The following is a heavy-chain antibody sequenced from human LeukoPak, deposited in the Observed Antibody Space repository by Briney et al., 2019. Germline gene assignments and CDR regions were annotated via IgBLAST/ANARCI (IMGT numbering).Heavy chain of an antibody. Sequence: PGGSLRLSCAASGFTFSSYAMSWVRQAPGRGLEWVSAISGSGGSTYYADSVKGRFTISRDNSKNTLYLQMNSLRAEDTAVYYCAKAPYSSSPGSIDYWGQGTLVTVSS. V-gene: IGHV3-23*01. J-gene: IGHJ4*02. CDR1: GFTFSSYA. CDR2: ISGSGGST. D-gene: IGHD6-13*01. CDR3: AKAPYSSSPGSIDY.